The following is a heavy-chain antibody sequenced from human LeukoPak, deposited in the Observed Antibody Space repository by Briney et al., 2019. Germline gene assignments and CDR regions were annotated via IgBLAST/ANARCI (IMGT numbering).Heavy chain of an antibody. Sequence: ASVKVSCKASGYTFTGYYMHWVRQAPGQGLEWMGWINPNSGGTNYAQKFQGWVTMTRDTSISTAYMELSRLRSDDTAVYYCARGGVGSGSYYKESWFDPWGQGTLVTVSS. V-gene: IGHV1-2*04. D-gene: IGHD3-10*01. CDR2: INPNSGGT. CDR3: ARGGVGSGSYYKESWFDP. J-gene: IGHJ5*02. CDR1: GYTFTGYY.